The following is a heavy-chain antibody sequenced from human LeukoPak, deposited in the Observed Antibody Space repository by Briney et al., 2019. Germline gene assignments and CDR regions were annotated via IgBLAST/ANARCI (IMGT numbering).Heavy chain of an antibody. CDR3: AKDNGYSSSWYLFDY. CDR2: ISWDGGST. J-gene: IGHJ4*02. D-gene: IGHD6-13*01. Sequence: GGSLRLSCAASGFTFDDYTMHWVRQAPGKGLEWVSLISWDGGSTYYADSVKGRFTISRDNSKNSLYLQMSSLRTEDTALYYCAKDNGYSSSWYLFDYWGQGTLVTVSS. CDR1: GFTFDDYT. V-gene: IGHV3-43*01.